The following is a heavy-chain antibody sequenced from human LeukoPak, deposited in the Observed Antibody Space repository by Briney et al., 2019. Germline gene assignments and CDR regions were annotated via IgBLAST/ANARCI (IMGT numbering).Heavy chain of an antibody. V-gene: IGHV1-8*01. CDR2: MNPNSGNT. CDR1: GYTFTSYD. Sequence: ASVKVSCKASGYTFTSYDINWVRQATGQGLEWMGWMNPNSGNTGYAQKFQGRVTMTTDTSTSTAYMELRSLRSDDTAVYYCARSTNAYCSSTSCPGGYFDYWGQGTLVTVSS. J-gene: IGHJ4*02. CDR3: ARSTNAYCSSTSCPGGYFDY. D-gene: IGHD2-2*01.